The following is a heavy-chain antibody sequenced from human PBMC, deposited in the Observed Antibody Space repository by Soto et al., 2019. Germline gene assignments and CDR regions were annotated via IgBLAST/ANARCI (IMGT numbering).Heavy chain of an antibody. J-gene: IGHJ4*02. Sequence: HPGGSLRLSCAASGFTFSSYWMHWVRQAPGKGLVWVSRINSDGSSTSYADSVKGRFTISRDNAKNTLYLQMNSLRAEDTAVYYCAREVDYDFWGGYYRSHFDYWGQGTLVTVSS. CDR3: AREVDYDFWGGYYRSHFDY. CDR2: INSDGSST. V-gene: IGHV3-74*01. CDR1: GFTFSSYW. D-gene: IGHD3-3*01.